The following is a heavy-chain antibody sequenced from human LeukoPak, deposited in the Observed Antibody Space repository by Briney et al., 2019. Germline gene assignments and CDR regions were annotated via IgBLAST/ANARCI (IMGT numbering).Heavy chain of an antibody. V-gene: IGHV1-2*02. J-gene: IGHJ4*02. D-gene: IGHD2-15*01. CDR2: ISLNSGGT. CDR1: GYMFTGYH. CDR3: ARERTLTSCYDY. Sequence: ASVKVSCKASGYMFTGYHMHWVRQAPGQGLEWMGWISLNSGGTSYAQTFEGRVTMTRDTSISTAYMELSRLRSDNTAVYYCARERTLTSCYDYWGQGTLVTVSS.